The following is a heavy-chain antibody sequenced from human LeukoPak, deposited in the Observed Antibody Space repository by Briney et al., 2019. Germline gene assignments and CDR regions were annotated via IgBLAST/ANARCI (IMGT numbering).Heavy chain of an antibody. J-gene: IGHJ2*01. V-gene: IGHV3-53*01. CDR2: IYSGGSA. D-gene: IGHD4-17*01. CDR3: ARTVTRGWYFDR. Sequence: LAGGTLILSCAASGFTLSSNYMGWVRHGPGQGLEGVSVIYSGGSAYYADSLKRRFTISRDNSKNTLYLQMNSLRAEDTAVYYCARTVTRGWYFDRWGRGTLVTVS. CDR1: GFTLSSNY.